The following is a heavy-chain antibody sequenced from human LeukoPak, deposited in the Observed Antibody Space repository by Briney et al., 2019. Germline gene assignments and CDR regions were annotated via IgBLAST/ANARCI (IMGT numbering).Heavy chain of an antibody. J-gene: IGHJ4*02. D-gene: IGHD6-13*01. Sequence: SETLSLTCAVYGGSFSGYYWSWIRQPPGKGLEWIGEINHSGSTNYNPSLKSRVTISVDTSKNQFSLKLSSVTAADTAVYYCARGSGHSSLYYFDYWGQGTLVTVSS. V-gene: IGHV4-34*01. CDR3: ARGSGHSSLYYFDY. CDR1: GGSFSGYY. CDR2: INHSGST.